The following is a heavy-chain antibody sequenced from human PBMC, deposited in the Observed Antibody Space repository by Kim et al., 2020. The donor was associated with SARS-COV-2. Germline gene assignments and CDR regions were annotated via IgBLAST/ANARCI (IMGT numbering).Heavy chain of an antibody. CDR3: ARVSSGDYIWGSYRYAPFIFDY. CDR2: INAGNGNT. V-gene: IGHV1-3*01. J-gene: IGHJ4*02. CDR1: GYTFTSYA. Sequence: ASVKVSCKASGYTFTSYAMHWVRQAPGQRLEWMGWINAGNGNTKYSQKFQGRVTITRDTSASTAYMELSSLRSEDTAVYYCARVSSGDYIWGSYRYAPFIFDYWGQGTLVTVSS. D-gene: IGHD3-16*02.